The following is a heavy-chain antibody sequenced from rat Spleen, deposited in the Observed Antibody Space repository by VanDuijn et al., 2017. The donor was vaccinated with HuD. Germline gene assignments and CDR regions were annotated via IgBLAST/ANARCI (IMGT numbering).Heavy chain of an antibody. V-gene: IGHV5-25*01. Sequence: EVQLVESGGGLVQPGRSLKLSCAASRFAFSSFAMAWVRQAPTRGLEWIATITSGDSYTYYLDSVKGRFTISRDNATSTLYLQMDSLRSEDTATYYCANAEFGVGWFAYWGQGTLVTVSS. CDR1: RFAFSSFA. J-gene: IGHJ3*01. D-gene: IGHD4-3*01. CDR2: ITSGDSYT. CDR3: ANAEFGVGWFAY.